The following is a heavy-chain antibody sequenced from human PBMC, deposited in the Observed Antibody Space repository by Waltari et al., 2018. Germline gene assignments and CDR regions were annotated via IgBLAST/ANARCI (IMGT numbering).Heavy chain of an antibody. CDR3: ARGDLFFY. Sequence: KASGNTFTSHAIHWVRQAPGQRLEWMGWINTDNGNTKYSQKFQGRVTITRDTSASTAYMELSSLRSEDTAIYYCARGDLFFYWGQGTLVTVSS. CDR2: INTDNGNT. V-gene: IGHV1-3*04. CDR1: GNTFTSHA. J-gene: IGHJ4*02.